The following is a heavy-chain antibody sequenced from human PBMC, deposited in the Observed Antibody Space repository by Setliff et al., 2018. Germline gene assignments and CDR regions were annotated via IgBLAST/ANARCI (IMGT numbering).Heavy chain of an antibody. CDR3: ARDPSLYCSSTSCSPHWFDP. D-gene: IGHD2-2*01. CDR2: ISAYNGNT. V-gene: IGHV1-18*01. CDR1: GYTFTSYG. Sequence: GASVKVSCKASGYTFTSYGISWVRQAPGQGLEWMGWISAYNGNTNYAQKLQGRVTMTTDTSTSTAHMELRSLRSDDTAVYYCARDPSLYCSSTSCSPHWFDPWGQGTLVTVSS. J-gene: IGHJ5*02.